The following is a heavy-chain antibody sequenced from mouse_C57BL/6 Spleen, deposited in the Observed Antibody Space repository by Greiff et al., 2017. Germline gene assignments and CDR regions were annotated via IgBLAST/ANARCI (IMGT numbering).Heavy chain of an antibody. CDR2: IDPETGGT. V-gene: IGHV1-15*01. D-gene: IGHD1-1*01. Sequence: VQLQQSGAELVRPGASVTLSCKASGYTFTDYEMHWVKQTPVHGLEWIGAIDPETGGTAYNQKFKGKAILTADKSSSTAYMELRSLTSEDSAVYYCTRPYYGSSGAMDYWGQGTSVTVSS. J-gene: IGHJ4*01. CDR3: TRPYYGSSGAMDY. CDR1: GYTFTDYE.